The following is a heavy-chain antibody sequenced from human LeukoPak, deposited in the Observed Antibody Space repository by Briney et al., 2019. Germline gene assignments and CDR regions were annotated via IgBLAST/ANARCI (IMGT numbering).Heavy chain of an antibody. CDR2: ISSSSSYI. J-gene: IGHJ3*02. D-gene: IGHD3-22*01. V-gene: IGHV3-21*01. CDR3: ARDYYYDSSGFHSYDAFDI. Sequence: GGSLRLSCAASGFTFSSYSMNWVRQAPGKGLEWVSSISSSSSYIYYAGSVKGRFTISRGNAKNSPYLQMNSLRAEDTAVYYCARDYYYDSSGFHSYDAFDIWGQGTMVTVSS. CDR1: GFTFSSYS.